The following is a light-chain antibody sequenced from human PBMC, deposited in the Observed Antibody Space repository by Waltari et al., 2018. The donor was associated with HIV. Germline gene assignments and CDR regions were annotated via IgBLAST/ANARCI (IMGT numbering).Light chain of an antibody. J-gene: IGKJ3*01. V-gene: IGKV4-1*01. Sequence: DIVMTQSPDSLAVSLGERATVNCKYSQSVFNSSNNKIYLTWYQQKQGQPPMILIYWASTRESRVPSRFSGSGSETDFTLTISSLRAEDVAVYFCQQYYTTPFTFGPGTKVDIK. CDR1: QSVFNSSNNKIY. CDR2: WAS. CDR3: QQYYTTPFT.